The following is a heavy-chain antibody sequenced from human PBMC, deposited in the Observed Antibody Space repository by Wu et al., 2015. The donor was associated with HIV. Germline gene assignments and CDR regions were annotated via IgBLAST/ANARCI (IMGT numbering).Heavy chain of an antibody. CDR2: ISDYERNI. J-gene: IGHJ4*02. D-gene: IGHD3-9*01. CDR1: GYNFNGFG. Sequence: QVQLVQSGIEVKKSGASVKVSCKASGYNFNGFGIIWVRQAPGQGLEWMSWISDYERNIHYGQKFRGRLTLTADTVTSTAFMDLRNLRSDDTAIYFCARGRYSSNTGFFDFWGQGTLVTVSS. CDR3: ARGRYSSNTGFFDF. V-gene: IGHV1-18*01.